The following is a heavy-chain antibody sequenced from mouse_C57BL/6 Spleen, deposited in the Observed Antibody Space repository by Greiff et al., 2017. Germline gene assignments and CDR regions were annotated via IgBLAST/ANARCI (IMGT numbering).Heavy chain of an antibody. CDR2: IDPENGDT. Sequence: DVQLQESGAELVRPGASVKLSCTASGFNIKDDYMHWVKQRPEQGLEWIGWIDPENGDTEYASKFQGKATITADTSSNTAYLQLSSLTSEDTAVYYCTLYGSSSFDYWGQGTTLTVSS. D-gene: IGHD1-1*01. J-gene: IGHJ2*01. V-gene: IGHV14-4*01. CDR1: GFNIKDDY. CDR3: TLYGSSSFDY.